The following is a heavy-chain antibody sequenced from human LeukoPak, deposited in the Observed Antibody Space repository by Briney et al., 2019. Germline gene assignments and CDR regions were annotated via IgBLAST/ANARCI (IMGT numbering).Heavy chain of an antibody. Sequence: PSQTLSLTCAVSGASISNDDYYWNWIRQPPGKGLEWIGYIYYSGSATYNPSLKNRVTISVDTSKNQFSLKLSSVTAADTAVYFCARTRRFSDDYETAEHFQRWGQGTLVTVSS. CDR1: GASISNDDYY. CDR3: ARTRRFSDDYETAEHFQR. J-gene: IGHJ1*01. V-gene: IGHV4-30-4*01. D-gene: IGHD4-17*01. CDR2: IYYSGSA.